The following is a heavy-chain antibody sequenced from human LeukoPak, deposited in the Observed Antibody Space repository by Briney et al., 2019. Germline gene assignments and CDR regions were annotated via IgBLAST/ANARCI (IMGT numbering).Heavy chain of an antibody. D-gene: IGHD2-2*01. V-gene: IGHV4-59*08. CDR3: ARQLGYCSRTSCYPWFDP. J-gene: IGHJ5*02. CDR2: IHYSGYI. Sequence: SETLSLTCTVSGASVTSDHWSWLRQPPEKGLEWIAYIHYSGYINYSPSLRGRSTISLDTSKNQMSLRLNSVTAADTAVYYCARQLGYCSRTSCYPWFDPWGQGTLVTVSS. CDR1: GASVTSDH.